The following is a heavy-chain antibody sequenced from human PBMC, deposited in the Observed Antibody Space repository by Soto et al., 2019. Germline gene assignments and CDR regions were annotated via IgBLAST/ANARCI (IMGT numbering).Heavy chain of an antibody. CDR2: INPSGGST. J-gene: IGHJ4*02. Sequence: ASVKVSCKASGYTFTSYYMHWVRQAPGQGLEWMGIINPSGGSTSYAQKFQGRVTMTTDTSTSTAYMELRSLRSDDTAVYYCAREVDSSGYPFDYWGQGTLVTVSS. V-gene: IGHV1-46*01. CDR3: AREVDSSGYPFDY. CDR1: GYTFTSYY. D-gene: IGHD3-22*01.